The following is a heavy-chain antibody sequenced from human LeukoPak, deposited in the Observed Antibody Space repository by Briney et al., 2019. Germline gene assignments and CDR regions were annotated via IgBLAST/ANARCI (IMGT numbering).Heavy chain of an antibody. CDR3: AGSTVTTESGAFDI. V-gene: IGHV1-2*02. CDR1: GYTFTGYY. CDR2: INANSGGT. J-gene: IGHJ3*02. D-gene: IGHD4-17*01. Sequence: GSVWVSCMASGYTFTGYYMHWVRQAPGQGLEWMGWINANSGGTNSAQKFQCRVTMTSDTSISTAYMELSRLRSDDTIVYYSAGSTVTTESGAFDIWGQGTMVTVSS.